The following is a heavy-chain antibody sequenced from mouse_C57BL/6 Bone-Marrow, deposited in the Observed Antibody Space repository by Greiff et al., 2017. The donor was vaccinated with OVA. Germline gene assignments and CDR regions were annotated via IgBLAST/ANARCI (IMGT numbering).Heavy chain of an antibody. CDR3: ARGGGSRHWYFDV. CDR1: GYTFTSYG. J-gene: IGHJ1*03. CDR2: IYPRSGNT. D-gene: IGHD1-1*01. V-gene: IGHV1-81*01. Sequence: QVQLQQSGAELARPGASVKLSCKASGYTFTSYGISWVKQRTGQGLEWIGEIYPRSGNTYYNEKFKGKATLTADKSSSTAYMELRSLTSEDSAVYFWARGGGSRHWYFDVWGTGTTVTVSS.